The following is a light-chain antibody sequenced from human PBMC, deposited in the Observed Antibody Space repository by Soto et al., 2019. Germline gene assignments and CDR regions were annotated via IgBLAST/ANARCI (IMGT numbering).Light chain of an antibody. CDR1: QSFSSSF. Sequence: EIVLTQSPGTLSLSPGERATLSCRASQSFSSSFLAWYQQKPGQAPRLLIYGASSRTTGIPDRFSGSGSGTDFTLTISRLEPEDFAVYYCQHHGDLIGFGGGTKV. V-gene: IGKV3-20*01. J-gene: IGKJ4*01. CDR2: GAS. CDR3: QHHGDLIG.